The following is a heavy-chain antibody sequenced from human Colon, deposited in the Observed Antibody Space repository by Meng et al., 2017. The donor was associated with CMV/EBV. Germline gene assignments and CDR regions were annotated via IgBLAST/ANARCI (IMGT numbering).Heavy chain of an antibody. CDR1: GFTFSQYE. J-gene: IGHJ4*02. CDR3: ARDGNSGYVYYFDY. Sequence: GESLKISCAASGFTFSQYEMNWVRQTPGKGLEWVSGINWNGGSTGYADSVKGRFTISRDNAKNSLYLQMNSLRAEDTALYYCARDGNSGYVYYFDYWGQGTLVTVSS. CDR2: INWNGGST. V-gene: IGHV3-20*04. D-gene: IGHD5-12*01.